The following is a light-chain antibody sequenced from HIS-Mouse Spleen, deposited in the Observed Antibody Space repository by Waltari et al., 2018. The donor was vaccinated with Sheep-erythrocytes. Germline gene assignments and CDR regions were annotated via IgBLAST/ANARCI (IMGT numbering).Light chain of an antibody. J-gene: IGKJ1*01. CDR1: QSLLHSNGYNY. Sequence: DIVMTQSPLSLPVTPGEPASISCRSSQSLLHSNGYNYLDWYRQKPGQSPQLLIYLGSNRASGVPDRFSGSGSGTDFRLKISRVEAEDVGVYYCMQALQTLWTFGQGTKVEIK. V-gene: IGKV2-28*01. CDR3: MQALQTLWT. CDR2: LGS.